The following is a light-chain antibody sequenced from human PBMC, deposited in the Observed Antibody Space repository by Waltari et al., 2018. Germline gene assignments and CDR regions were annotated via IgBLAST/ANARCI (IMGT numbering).Light chain of an antibody. CDR1: RTDIAASAY. Sequence: ALTQPASASASHGPSFTIPCPGTRTDIAASAYVPWYQHHPGKAPKLLIYDVNTRPSGVSSRFSGSKCGNKAFLAISGLQAEDEADYYCSSFTTNTTRIFGGGTKLTVL. CDR2: DVN. V-gene: IGLV2-14*03. J-gene: IGLJ2*01. CDR3: SSFTTNTTRI.